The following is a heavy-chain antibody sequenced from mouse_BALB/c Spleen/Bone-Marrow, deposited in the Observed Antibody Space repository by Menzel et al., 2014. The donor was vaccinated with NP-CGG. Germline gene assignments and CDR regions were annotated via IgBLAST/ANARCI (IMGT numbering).Heavy chain of an antibody. J-gene: IGHJ2*01. D-gene: IGHD1-1*01. CDR2: INSGSSTI. V-gene: IGHV5-17*02. CDR1: GFTFSSFG. Sequence: VQLKESGGGLVQPGGSRKLSYAASGFTFSSFGMHWVRQAPEKGLEWVAYINSGSSTIYYADTVKGRFTISRDNPKNTLFLQMTSLRSEDTAMYYCARRYYGSSFSYFDYWGQGTTLTVSS. CDR3: ARRYYGSSFSYFDY.